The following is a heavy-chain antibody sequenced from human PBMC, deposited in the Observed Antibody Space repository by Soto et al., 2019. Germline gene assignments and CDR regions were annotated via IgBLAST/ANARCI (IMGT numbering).Heavy chain of an antibody. Sequence: GGSLRLSCAASGFTFSSYSMNWVRQAPGKGLEWVSYISSSSSTIYYADSVKGRFTISRDNAKNSLYLQMNSRRAEDTAVYYCARGGRATYYYYYYYMDVWGKGTTVTVSS. J-gene: IGHJ6*03. V-gene: IGHV3-48*01. CDR1: GFTFSSYS. CDR2: ISSSSSTI. CDR3: ARGGRATYYYYYYYMDV.